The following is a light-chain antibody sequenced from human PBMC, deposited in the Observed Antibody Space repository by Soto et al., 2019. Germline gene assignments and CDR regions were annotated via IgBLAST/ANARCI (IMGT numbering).Light chain of an antibody. CDR1: HSGSSNF. Sequence: EIVFTQSPGALSLAPGDRATLSCRASHSGSSNFLAWYQEKPGQAPRLLIYGASSRATGIPDRFSGSGSGTEFTLSIDSLQPDDFATYYCQQYHTSSITFGQGTRLEIK. CDR3: QQYHTSSIT. CDR2: GAS. V-gene: IGKV3-20*01. J-gene: IGKJ5*01.